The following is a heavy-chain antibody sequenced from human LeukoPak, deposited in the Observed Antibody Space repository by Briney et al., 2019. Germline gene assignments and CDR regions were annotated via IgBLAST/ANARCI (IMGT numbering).Heavy chain of an antibody. V-gene: IGHV3-30-3*01. CDR1: GFTFSTYA. J-gene: IGHJ4*02. CDR3: AKGRGGSCYVGGDY. D-gene: IGHD2-2*01. CDR2: FSYDGSTQ. Sequence: PGGSLRLSCAGSGFTFSTYAMHWVRQAPGKGLEWVALFSYDGSTQRYADSVKGRFTISRDNSENTLYLQMNSLRAEDTAIYYCAKGRGGSCYVGGDYWGQGTLVTVSS.